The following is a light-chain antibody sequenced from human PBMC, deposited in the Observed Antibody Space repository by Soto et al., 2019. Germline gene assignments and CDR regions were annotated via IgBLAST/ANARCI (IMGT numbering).Light chain of an antibody. CDR1: QSLRTW. CDR2: KVS. J-gene: IGKJ1*01. V-gene: IGKV1-5*03. CDR3: LQYNSYPWT. Sequence: DIQMTQSPSTLSASIGDRVTITCRASQSLRTWLAWFQQKPGEAPKGLIYKVSYLESGVPPRFTGSGSETIFTLTINGLQPDDSATYYCLQYNSYPWTFGQGTKVEIK.